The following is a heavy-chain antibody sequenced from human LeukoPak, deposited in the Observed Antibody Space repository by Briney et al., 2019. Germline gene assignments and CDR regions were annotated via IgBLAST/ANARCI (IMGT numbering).Heavy chain of an antibody. CDR2: IYHSGST. Sequence: SETLSLTCTVSGGSISSSSYYWGWIRQPPGKGLEWIGSIYHSGSTYYNPSLKSRVTISVDTSKNQFSLKLSSVTAADTAVYYCIAAAEDYWGQGTLVTVSS. J-gene: IGHJ4*02. CDR3: IAAAEDY. V-gene: IGHV4-39*07. CDR1: GGSISSSSYY. D-gene: IGHD6-13*01.